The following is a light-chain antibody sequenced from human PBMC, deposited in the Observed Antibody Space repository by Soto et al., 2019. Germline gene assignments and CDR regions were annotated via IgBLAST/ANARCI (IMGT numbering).Light chain of an antibody. Sequence: EMLMTQSPATLSVSPGERATLSCRASQRVGSDLAWYQQKPDQPPRLLMYGISTRATGIPARFSGSGSGTEFTLSISSLQSEDFAVYYCQQYHKLPVTFGPGTKVDF. CDR3: QQYHKLPVT. J-gene: IGKJ3*01. V-gene: IGKV3-15*01. CDR1: QRVGSD. CDR2: GIS.